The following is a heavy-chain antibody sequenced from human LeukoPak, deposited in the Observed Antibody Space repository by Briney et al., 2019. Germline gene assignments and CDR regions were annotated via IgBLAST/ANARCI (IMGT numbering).Heavy chain of an antibody. V-gene: IGHV1-69*04. CDR2: IIPILGIA. D-gene: IGHD5-12*01. Sequence: GASVKVSCKASGGTFSSYAISWVRQAPGQGLEWMGRIIPILGIANYAQKFQGRVTITADKSTSTAYMELSSLRSEDTAVYYCARAWGGYDSHFDYWGQGTLVTVSS. CDR1: GGTFSSYA. J-gene: IGHJ4*02. CDR3: ARAWGGYDSHFDY.